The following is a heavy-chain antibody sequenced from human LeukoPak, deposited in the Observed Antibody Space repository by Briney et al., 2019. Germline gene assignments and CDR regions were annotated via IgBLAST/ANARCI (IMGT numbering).Heavy chain of an antibody. Sequence: SETLSLTCAVYGGSFGGYYWSWIRQPPGKGLEWIGEINHSGSTNYNPSLKSRVTISVDTSKNQFSLKLSSVTAADTAVYYCARAGAFSPRGYCSSTSCYAFDYWGQGTLVTVSS. D-gene: IGHD2-2*01. J-gene: IGHJ4*02. CDR2: INHSGST. CDR3: ARAGAFSPRGYCSSTSCYAFDY. CDR1: GGSFGGYY. V-gene: IGHV4-34*01.